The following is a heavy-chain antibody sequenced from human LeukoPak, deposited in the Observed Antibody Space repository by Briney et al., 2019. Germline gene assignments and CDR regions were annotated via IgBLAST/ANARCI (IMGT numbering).Heavy chain of an antibody. D-gene: IGHD3-3*01. CDR3: ASTPNYDFWSGYYTVVDY. Sequence: SVKVSCKASGGTFSSYAISWVRPAPGQGLEWMGGIIPIFGTANYAQKFQGRVTITTDESTSTAYMELSSLRSEDTAVYYCASTPNYDFWSGYYTVVDYWGQGTLVTVSS. CDR1: GGTFSSYA. J-gene: IGHJ4*02. V-gene: IGHV1-69*05. CDR2: IIPIFGTA.